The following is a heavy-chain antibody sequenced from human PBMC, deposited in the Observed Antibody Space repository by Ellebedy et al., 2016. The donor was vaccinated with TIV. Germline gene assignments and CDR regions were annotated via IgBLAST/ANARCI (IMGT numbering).Heavy chain of an antibody. CDR1: GGSVSSTHYY. V-gene: IGHV4-61*01. Sequence: MPSETLSLTCTVSGGSVSSTHYYLSWIRQPPGKGLEWIGYIYYRGSTNYKPSLKSRVSISINTSKNQFSLNLTAVTAADTAVYYCARTVATYFDAWGQGTLVIVSS. J-gene: IGHJ4*02. CDR2: IYYRGST. D-gene: IGHD5-12*01. CDR3: ARTVATYFDA.